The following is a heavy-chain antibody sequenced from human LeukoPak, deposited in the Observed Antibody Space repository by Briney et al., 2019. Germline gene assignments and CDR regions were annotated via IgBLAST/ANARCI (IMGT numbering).Heavy chain of an antibody. V-gene: IGHV1-18*01. CDR2: ISAYNGNT. CDR3: ARDPPRIVVVVAATNYYGMDV. J-gene: IGHJ6*02. Sequence: ASVKVSCKASGYTFTSYGISWVRQAPGQGLEWIGWISAYNGNTNYAQKLQGRVTMTTDTSTSTAYMELRSLRSDDTAVYYCARDPPRIVVVVAATNYYGMDVWGQGTTVTVSS. D-gene: IGHD2-15*01. CDR1: GYTFTSYG.